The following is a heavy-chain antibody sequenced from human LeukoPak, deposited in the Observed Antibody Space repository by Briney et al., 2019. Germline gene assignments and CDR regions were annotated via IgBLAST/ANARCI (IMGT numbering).Heavy chain of an antibody. D-gene: IGHD3-22*01. J-gene: IGHJ4*02. CDR1: GGSISSSNW. CDR3: AILGARTSNYYDRSQTDY. V-gene: IGHV4-4*02. CDR2: IYHSGST. Sequence: SETLSLTCAVSGGSISSSNWWSWVRQPPGKGLEWIGEIYHSGSTNYNPSLKSRVTISVDKSKNQFSLKLSSVTAADTAVYYCAILGARTSNYYDRSQTDYWGQGAPVTVSS.